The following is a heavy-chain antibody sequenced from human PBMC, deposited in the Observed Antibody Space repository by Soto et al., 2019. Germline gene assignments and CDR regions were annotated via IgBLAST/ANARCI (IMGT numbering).Heavy chain of an antibody. Sequence: AESLKISCKGSGYSFTSYWISWVRQMPGKGLEWMGRIDPSDSYTNYSPSFQGYVTITADKSLSTAYLQWSSLKASDTVIYYCAIAVEMAINWDCDYWGQGTRVTAPQ. J-gene: IGHJ4*02. CDR1: GYSFTSYW. V-gene: IGHV5-10-1*01. CDR3: AIAVEMAINWDCDY. CDR2: IDPSDSYT. D-gene: IGHD2-21*01.